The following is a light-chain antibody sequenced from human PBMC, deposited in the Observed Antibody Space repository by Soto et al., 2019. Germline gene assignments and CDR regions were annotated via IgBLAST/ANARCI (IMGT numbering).Light chain of an antibody. J-gene: IGKJ1*01. V-gene: IGKV1-5*01. CDR1: QSVANW. CDR3: QQYENYWT. CDR2: DAS. Sequence: DIQMTQSPSTLSASVGHRVTITCRASQSVANWLAWYQQKPGKAPKLLIYDASNLESGVPSRFSGSGSGTEFTLTISNLQPDDFATYYCQQYENYWTFGQGTKVDIK.